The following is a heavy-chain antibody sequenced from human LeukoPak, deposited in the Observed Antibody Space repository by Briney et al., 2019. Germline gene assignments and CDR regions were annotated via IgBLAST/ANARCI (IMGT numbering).Heavy chain of an antibody. CDR1: GGTFSSYA. D-gene: IGHD6-19*01. V-gene: IGHV1-46*01. J-gene: IGHJ4*02. Sequence: ASVKVSCKASGGTFSSYAISWVRQAPGQGLEWMGIINPSGGSTSYAQKFQGRVTMTRDTSTSTVYMELSSLRSEDTAVYYCARGGRSSGWYYFDYWGQGTLVTVSS. CDR2: INPSGGST. CDR3: ARGGRSSGWYYFDY.